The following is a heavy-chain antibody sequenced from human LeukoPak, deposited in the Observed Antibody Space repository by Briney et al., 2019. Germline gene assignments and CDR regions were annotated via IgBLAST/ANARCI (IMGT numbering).Heavy chain of an antibody. CDR2: VYQTGDT. V-gene: IGHV4-59*08. CDR3: ARHPFSAPFDY. J-gene: IGHJ4*02. CDR1: GGSINNYY. Sequence: SETLSLTCTVSGGSINNYYWSWFRRPPGKGLEWIAYVYQTGDTRYNPSLKSRVSIFLDTSKNQFSLKVSSVTATDTAVYYCARHPFSAPFDYWGQGSLVTVSS. D-gene: IGHD6-19*01.